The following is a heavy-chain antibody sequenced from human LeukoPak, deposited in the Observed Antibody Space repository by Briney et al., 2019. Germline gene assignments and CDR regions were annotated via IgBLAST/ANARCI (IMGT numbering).Heavy chain of an antibody. J-gene: IGHJ3*02. CDR1: GGSISSGSYY. CDR3: ARRRQDAFDI. V-gene: IGHV4-61*02. Sequence: PSETLSLTCTVSGGSISSGSYYWSWIRQPAGKGLEWIGRIYTSGSTNYNPSLKSRVTISVDTSKNQFSLKLSSVTAADTAVYYCARRRQDAFDIWGQGTMVTVSS. CDR2: IYTSGST.